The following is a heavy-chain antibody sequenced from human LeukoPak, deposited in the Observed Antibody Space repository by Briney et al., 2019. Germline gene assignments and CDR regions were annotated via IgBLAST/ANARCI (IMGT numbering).Heavy chain of an antibody. V-gene: IGHV1-8*01. CDR3: ARGWRYCSSISCYRVDMDV. J-gene: IGHJ6*03. CDR1: GYTFTSYD. Sequence: ASVKVSCKASGYTFTSYDINWVRQATGQGLEWMGWMNPNSGNTGYAQKFQGRVTMTRNTSISTAYMELGSLRSEDTAVYYCARGWRYCSSISCYRVDMDVWGKGTTVTVSS. CDR2: MNPNSGNT. D-gene: IGHD2-2*01.